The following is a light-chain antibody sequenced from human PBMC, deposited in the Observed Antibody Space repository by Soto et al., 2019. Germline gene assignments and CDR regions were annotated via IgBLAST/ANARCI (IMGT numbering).Light chain of an antibody. CDR3: QQRSNWPLYN. Sequence: EIVLTQSPATLSLSPGERATLSCRASQSVSSYLAWYQQKPGQAPRLLIYDASNRATAIPASFSGSGSWTDFTLTISSPEPEAFAVYYCQQRSNWPLYNFGQGTKLEVK. J-gene: IGKJ2*01. CDR1: QSVSSY. CDR2: DAS. V-gene: IGKV3-11*01.